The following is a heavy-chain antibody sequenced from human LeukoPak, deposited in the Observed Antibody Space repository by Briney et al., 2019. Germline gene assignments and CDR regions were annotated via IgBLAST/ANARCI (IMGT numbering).Heavy chain of an antibody. V-gene: IGHV3-11*04. J-gene: IGHJ4*02. CDR3: ASHPREQWLVRELSY. CDR2: ISSSSSTI. D-gene: IGHD6-19*01. CDR1: GFTFSDYY. Sequence: GGSLRLSCAASGFTFSDYYMSWIRQAPGKGLEWVSYISSSSSTIYYADSVKGRFTISRDNAKNSLYLQMNSLRAEDTAVYYCASHPREQWLVRELSYWGQGTLVTVSS.